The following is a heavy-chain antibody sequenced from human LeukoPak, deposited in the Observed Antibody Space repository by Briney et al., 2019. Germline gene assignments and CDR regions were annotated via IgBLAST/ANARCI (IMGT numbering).Heavy chain of an antibody. J-gene: IGHJ4*02. V-gene: IGHV3-23*01. D-gene: IGHD6-13*01. CDR1: GFTFSSYA. Sequence: GGSLRLSCSASGFTFSSYAMTWVRQAPGKGLEWVSAISGSGGSTYYADSVKGRFTISRENSKNTLYLQMNSLRAEDTAVYYCAKRSISSSWYVDHWGQGTLVTASS. CDR2: ISGSGGST. CDR3: AKRSISSSWYVDH.